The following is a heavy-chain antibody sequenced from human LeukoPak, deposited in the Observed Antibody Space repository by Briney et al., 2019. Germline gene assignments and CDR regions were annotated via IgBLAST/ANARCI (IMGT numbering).Heavy chain of an antibody. CDR1: GFTFSSYG. J-gene: IGHJ4*02. CDR3: ARDDSYGSGMGRFDY. V-gene: IGHV3-30*02. Sequence: PGESLRLSCVASGFTFSSYGMHWVRQAPGKGLEWVAFIRYSGSDNCADSVKGRFTIFRDNSKNTLYLQMNSLRAEDTAVYYCARDDSYGSGMGRFDYWGQGTLVTVSS. D-gene: IGHD3-10*01. CDR2: IRYSGSD.